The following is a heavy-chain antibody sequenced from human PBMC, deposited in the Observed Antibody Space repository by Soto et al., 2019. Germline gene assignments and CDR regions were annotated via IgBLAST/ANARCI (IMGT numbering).Heavy chain of an antibody. J-gene: IGHJ5*01. CDR3: AACIAVAGTLNCFGN. CDR1: GFTFSSYA. V-gene: IGHV3-23*01. Sequence: PGGSLRLSCSASGFTFSSYAMSWVRQAPGKGLEWVSAISGSGGSTYYADSVKGRFTISRDNSKNTLYLQMNSLRAEDTAVYYCAACIAVAGTLNCFGNLGHGPLVPVSS. D-gene: IGHD6-19*01. CDR2: ISGSGGST.